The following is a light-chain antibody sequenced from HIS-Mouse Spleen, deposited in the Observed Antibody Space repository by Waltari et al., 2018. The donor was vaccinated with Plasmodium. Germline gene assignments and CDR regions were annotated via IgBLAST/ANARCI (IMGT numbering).Light chain of an antibody. CDR3: QQYGSSPYT. Sequence: EIVLTQSPGTLSLSPGERATLSCRASQSVSSSYLAWYQQTPGQAPRLLIYGASSRATCIPDRFSGSGSGTDFTLTISRLEPEDFAVYYCQQYGSSPYTFGQGTKLEIK. CDR1: QSVSSSY. V-gene: IGKV3-20*01. J-gene: IGKJ2*01. CDR2: GAS.